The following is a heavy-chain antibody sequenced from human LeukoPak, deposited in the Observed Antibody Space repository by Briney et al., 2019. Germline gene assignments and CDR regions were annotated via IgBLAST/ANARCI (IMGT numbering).Heavy chain of an antibody. CDR1: GFTFSSYW. Sequence: GGSLRLSCVASGFTFSSYWMSWVRQAPGEGLEWVANIKQDGSEKQYVDSVKGRFAISRDNAKKSLYLQINTLRAEDTAVYYCVRGPHIAATSYWGQGTLVTVSS. CDR2: IKQDGSEK. J-gene: IGHJ4*02. D-gene: IGHD6-25*01. V-gene: IGHV3-7*03. CDR3: VRGPHIAATSY.